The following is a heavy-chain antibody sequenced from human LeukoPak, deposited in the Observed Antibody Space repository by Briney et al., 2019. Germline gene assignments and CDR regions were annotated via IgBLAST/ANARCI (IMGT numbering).Heavy chain of an antibody. Sequence: GGSLRLSCAASGFTFSSYVHWVRQAPGKGLEWVAVISYDGSSKYYADSVKGRFTISRDNSKNTLYLQMNSLRAEDTAVYYCARRQRLLWFGELLRDDYYGMDVWGKGTTVTVSS. V-gene: IGHV3-30*04. D-gene: IGHD3-10*01. J-gene: IGHJ6*04. CDR3: ARRQRLLWFGELLRDDYYGMDV. CDR1: GFTFSSY. CDR2: ISYDGSSK.